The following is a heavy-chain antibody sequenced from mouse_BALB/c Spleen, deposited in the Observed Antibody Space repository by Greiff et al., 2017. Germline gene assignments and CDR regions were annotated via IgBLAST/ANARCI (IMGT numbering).Heavy chain of an antibody. V-gene: IGHV3-2*02. CDR3: AREDGYYTPFAY. CDR1: GYSITSDYA. Sequence: DVQLQESGPGLVKPSQSLSLTCTVTGYSITSDYAWNWIRQFPGNKLEWMGYISYSGSTSYNPSLKSRISITRDTSKNQFFLQLNSVTTEDTATYYCAREDGYYTPFAYWGQGTLVTVSA. CDR2: ISYSGST. D-gene: IGHD2-3*01. J-gene: IGHJ3*01.